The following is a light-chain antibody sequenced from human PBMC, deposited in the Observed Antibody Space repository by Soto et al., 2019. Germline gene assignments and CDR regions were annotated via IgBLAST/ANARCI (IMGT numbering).Light chain of an antibody. CDR3: SSYAGSSNV. CDR2: GVT. Sequence: QSALTQPASVSGSPGQSITISCTGTSSDVGGYNYVSWYQQHPGNAPKLMIYGVTNRPSGVPDRFSGSKSGNTASLTVSGLQAEDEADYYCSSYAGSSNVFGTGTKVTVL. J-gene: IGLJ1*01. V-gene: IGLV2-8*01. CDR1: SSDVGGYNY.